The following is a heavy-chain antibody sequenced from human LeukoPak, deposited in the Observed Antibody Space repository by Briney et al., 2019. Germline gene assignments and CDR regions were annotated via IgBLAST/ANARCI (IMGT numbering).Heavy chain of an antibody. V-gene: IGHV1-2*06. CDR2: INPNSGGT. D-gene: IGHD5-24*01. Sequence: ATVKVSCKASGYTFTGYYMHWVRQAPGQGLEWMGRINPNSGGTNYAQKFQGRVTMTRETSISKAYMELSRLRFDDTAVYYCARTEMATIEDDAFDIWGQGTMVTVSS. CDR3: ARTEMATIEDDAFDI. CDR1: GYTFTGYY. J-gene: IGHJ3*02.